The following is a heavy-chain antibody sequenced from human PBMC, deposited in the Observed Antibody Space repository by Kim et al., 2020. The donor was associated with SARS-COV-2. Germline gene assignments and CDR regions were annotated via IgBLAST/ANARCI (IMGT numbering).Heavy chain of an antibody. D-gene: IGHD3-22*01. CDR3: ASSSLDYYDSSGYWAYAFDI. Sequence: GGSLRLSCAASGFTFSRYSMNWVRQAPGKGLEWVSSISSSSSYIYYADSVKGRFTISRDNAKNSLYLQMNSLRAEDTAVYYCASSSLDYYDSSGYWAYAFDIWGQGRMVTVSS. CDR1: GFTFSRYS. CDR2: ISSSSSYI. J-gene: IGHJ3*02. V-gene: IGHV3-21*01.